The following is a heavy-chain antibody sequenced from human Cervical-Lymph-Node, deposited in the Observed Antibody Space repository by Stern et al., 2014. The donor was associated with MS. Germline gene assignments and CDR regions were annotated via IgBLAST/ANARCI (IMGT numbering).Heavy chain of an antibody. Sequence: MQLVESGGGVVQPGRSLRLSCAASGFTFSSSGIHWVRQAPGKGLEWLAIIWYDGSNRYYADSVKGRFTISRDNSKNTLYLQMNSLRAEDTAVYYCAREGGNTAEYFQHWGQGTLVTVSS. CDR3: AREGGNTAEYFQH. J-gene: IGHJ1*01. D-gene: IGHD4-23*01. CDR1: GFTFSSSG. V-gene: IGHV3-33*01. CDR2: IWYDGSNR.